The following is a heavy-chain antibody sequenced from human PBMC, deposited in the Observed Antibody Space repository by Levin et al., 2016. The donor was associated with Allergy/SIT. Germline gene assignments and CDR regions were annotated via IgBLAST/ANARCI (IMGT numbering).Heavy chain of an antibody. CDR1: GGSISSYY. V-gene: IGHV4-59*12. Sequence: SETLSLTCTVSGGSISSYYWSWIRQPPGKGLEWIGYIHYSGNTNYNPSLKSRVTLSVDTSKSQLSLKLSSVTAADTAVYYCARGVHSGVPVAGVGVVMDVWGQGTTVTVSS. J-gene: IGHJ6*02. CDR2: IHYSGNT. D-gene: IGHD6-13*01. CDR3: ARGVHSGVPVAGVGVVMDV.